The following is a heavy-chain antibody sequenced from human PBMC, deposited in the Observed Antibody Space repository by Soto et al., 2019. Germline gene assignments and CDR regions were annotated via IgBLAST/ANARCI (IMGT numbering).Heavy chain of an antibody. D-gene: IGHD2-2*01. V-gene: IGHV4-31*03. J-gene: IGHJ4*02. CDR2: IYYSGST. CDR3: ARRTRKGYFDY. Sequence: QVQLQESGPGLVKPSQTLSLTCTVSGGSISSGGYYWSWIRQHPGKGLEWIGYIYYSGSTYYNPSLKRRVTISVDPSKNQFSLKLSSVTAADTAVYYCARRTRKGYFDYWGQGTLVTVSS. CDR1: GGSISSGGYY.